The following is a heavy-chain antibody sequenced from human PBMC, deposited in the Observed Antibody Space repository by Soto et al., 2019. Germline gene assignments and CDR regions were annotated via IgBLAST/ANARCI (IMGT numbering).Heavy chain of an antibody. CDR1: GFTFSSFA. CDR2: IGTSASIT. V-gene: IGHV3-23*01. Sequence: EVQLLESGGNLVQPGGSLRLSCAASGFTFSSFAMSWVRQAPGKGLEWVSVIGTSASITAYADSVRGRFTISRDNSKNTLYLQMNSLSAEDTDVYYCVARGSGWYHWGGQGTLVTVSS. D-gene: IGHD6-19*01. J-gene: IGHJ4*02. CDR3: VARGSGWYHW.